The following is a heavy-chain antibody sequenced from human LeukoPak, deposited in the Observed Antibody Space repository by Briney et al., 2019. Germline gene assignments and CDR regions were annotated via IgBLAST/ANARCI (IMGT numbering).Heavy chain of an antibody. CDR2: ISASSSGI. Sequence: GGALRLSCAVSGFTLSLYGMNWVRQAPGKGLEWISHISASSSGIFYADSVKGRFITSRDNTRSSLYLQMNSLRAEDTAVYYCVRDPSSVRHPSGSWGQETLVTVSS. D-gene: IGHD6-6*01. V-gene: IGHV3-48*01. CDR1: GFTLSLYG. CDR3: VRDPSSVRHPSGS. J-gene: IGHJ5*02.